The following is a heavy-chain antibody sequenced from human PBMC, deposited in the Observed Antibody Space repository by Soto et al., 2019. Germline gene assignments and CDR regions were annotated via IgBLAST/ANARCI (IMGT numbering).Heavy chain of an antibody. CDR1: GGSVSSGDYY. CDR3: AREGGAGTGAFDI. J-gene: IGHJ3*02. CDR2: MFYGGTT. V-gene: IGHV4-30-4*01. Sequence: QVQLQESGPGLVKPSQTLSLTCTVSGGSVSSGDYYWSWIRQPPGKGLEWIGYMFYGGTTYYNPYLKSRVTISPDTSRKQFSLRLTSVTAADTAVYYCAREGGAGTGAFDIWGQGTMVTVSS. D-gene: IGHD3-10*01.